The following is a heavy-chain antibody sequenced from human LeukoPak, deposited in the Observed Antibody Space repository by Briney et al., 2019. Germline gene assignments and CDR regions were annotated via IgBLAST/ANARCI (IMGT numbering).Heavy chain of an antibody. D-gene: IGHD5-18*01. CDR1: GFLLSTSGVG. Sequence: SGPTLVKPTQTLTLTCTFSGFLLSTSGVGVGWVRQPPGRALEWLALIFWDDDKYYSPSLKNRLTITKGTSRNQVVLTMTNVDPVDTATYYCAHTGYSYGLDFWGQGTLVTVSS. CDR2: IFWDDDK. V-gene: IGHV2-5*02. J-gene: IGHJ4*02. CDR3: AHTGYSYGLDF.